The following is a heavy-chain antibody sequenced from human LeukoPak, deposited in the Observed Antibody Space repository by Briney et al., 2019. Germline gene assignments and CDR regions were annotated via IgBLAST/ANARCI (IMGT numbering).Heavy chain of an antibody. CDR1: GGSFSGYY. CDR2: INHSGST. V-gene: IGHV4-34*01. D-gene: IGHD3-10*01. CDR3: ARGYGSGSYYKRYFDY. J-gene: IGHJ4*02. Sequence: KTSETLSLTCAVYGGSFSGYYWSWIRQPPGKGLEWIGEINHSGSTNYNPSLKSRVTISVDTSKNQFSLKLSSVTAADTAVYYCARGYGSGSYYKRYFDYWGQGTLSPSPQ.